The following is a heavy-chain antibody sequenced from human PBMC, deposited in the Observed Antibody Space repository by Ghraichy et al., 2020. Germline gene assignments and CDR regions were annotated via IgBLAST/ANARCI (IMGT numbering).Heavy chain of an antibody. CDR2: IKQDGSEK. CDR1: GFTFSSYW. J-gene: IGHJ2*01. Sequence: GGSLRLSCAASGFTFSSYWMSWVRQAPGKGLEWVANIKQDGSEKYYVDSVKGRFTISRDNAKNSLYLQMNSLRAEDTAVYYCARGDRWELPDPYFDLWGRGTLVTVSS. D-gene: IGHD1-26*01. CDR3: ARGDRWELPDPYFDL. V-gene: IGHV3-7*01.